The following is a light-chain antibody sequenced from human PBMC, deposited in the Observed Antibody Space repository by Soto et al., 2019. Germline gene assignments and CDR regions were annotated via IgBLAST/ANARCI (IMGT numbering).Light chain of an antibody. CDR2: KAS. J-gene: IGKJ1*01. Sequence: DIQMTQSPSTLSVSVGDRVTITCRASQTISSWLAWYQRKPGKAPKLLIYKASTLKSGVPSRFSGSGSGTEFTLTISSLQPDDFATYYCQHYNSYSEAFGQGTKVDI. CDR3: QHYNSYSEA. V-gene: IGKV1-5*03. CDR1: QTISSW.